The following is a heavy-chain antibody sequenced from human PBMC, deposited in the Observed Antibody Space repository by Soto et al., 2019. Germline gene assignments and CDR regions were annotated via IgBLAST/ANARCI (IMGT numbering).Heavy chain of an antibody. V-gene: IGHV4-30-2*01. CDR2: IYHSGST. CDR1: GSSITSGGYS. Sequence: SETLSLTCTVSGSSITSGGYSWSWIRQPPGKGLEWIGYIYHSGSTYYNPSLKSRVTISVDRSKNQFSLKLSSVTAADTAVYYCARVPDRWGQGTLVTVS. D-gene: IGHD2-2*01. J-gene: IGHJ5*02. CDR3: ARVPDR.